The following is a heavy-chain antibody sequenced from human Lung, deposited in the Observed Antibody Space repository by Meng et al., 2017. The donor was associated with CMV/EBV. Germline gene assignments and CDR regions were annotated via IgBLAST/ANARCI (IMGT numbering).Heavy chain of an antibody. J-gene: IGHJ4*02. CDR2: INPSGGST. CDR1: GYTFTSYY. V-gene: IGHV1-46*01. CDR3: ARDRVRGYSYGIIDY. D-gene: IGHD5-18*01. Sequence: ASXXVSXKASGYTFTSYYMHWVRQAPGQGLEWMGIINPSGGSTSYAQKFQGRVTMTRDTSTSTVYMELSSLRSEDTAVYYCARDRVRGYSYGIIDYWGQGTXVTVDS.